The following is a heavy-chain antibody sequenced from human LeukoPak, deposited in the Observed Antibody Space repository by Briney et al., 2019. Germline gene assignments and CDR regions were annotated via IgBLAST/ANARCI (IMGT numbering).Heavy chain of an antibody. CDR2: IIPIFGTA. Sequence: ASVTVSCKASGGTFSSYAISWVRQAPGQGLEWMGGIIPIFGTANYAQKFQGRVTITADESTSTAYMELSGLRSEDTAVYYCARATFSNCGGDCYSPHFDYWGQGTLVTVSS. J-gene: IGHJ4*02. CDR3: ARATFSNCGGDCYSPHFDY. D-gene: IGHD2-21*02. V-gene: IGHV1-69*13. CDR1: GGTFSSYA.